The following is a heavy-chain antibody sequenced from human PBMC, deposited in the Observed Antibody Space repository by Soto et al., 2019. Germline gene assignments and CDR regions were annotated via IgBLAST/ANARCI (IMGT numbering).Heavy chain of an antibody. CDR2: INPSGGSA. D-gene: IGHD5-12*01. J-gene: IGHJ5*02. Sequence: GTPVKASSTASRYTLTYSFIFGVQQAPGQGLEWMGIINPSGGSASYAQKFQGRVTLTRDTSTSTAYMELSSLTSEDTALYYCARGSAYDSWFDPWGQATLVTVSS. V-gene: IGHV1-46*01. CDR3: ARGSAYDSWFDP. CDR1: RYTLTYSF.